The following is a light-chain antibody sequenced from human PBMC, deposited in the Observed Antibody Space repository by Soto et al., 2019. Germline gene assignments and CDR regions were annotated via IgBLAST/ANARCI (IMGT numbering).Light chain of an antibody. V-gene: IGLV2-14*01. CDR1: ITDVGSSNY. CDR2: DVS. J-gene: IGLJ2*01. Sequence: QSALTQPASVSGSPGQSITISCTGTITDVGSSNYVSWYKQHPGKALKLMIYDVSNRPSGVSNRFSGSKSGNTASLTISGLQAEDEADYYCSSYTTTSTWVFGGGTKLTVL. CDR3: SSYTTTSTWV.